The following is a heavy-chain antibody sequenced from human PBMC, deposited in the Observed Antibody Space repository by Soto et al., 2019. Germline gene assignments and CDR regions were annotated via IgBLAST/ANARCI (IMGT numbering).Heavy chain of an antibody. CDR3: AKSPLSYSSRLYPPPGFHP. Sequence: EVQLLESGGGLVQPGGSLRLSCAASGFTFSSYAMSWVRQAPGKGLQWVSAITASADSTYYGDSVKGRFTISRENSKNTLYLQMGSLRAEGTAVNYCAKSPLSYSSRLYPPPGFHPLGQGTLVTVS. CDR1: GFTFSSYA. V-gene: IGHV3-23*01. D-gene: IGHD6-13*01. J-gene: IGHJ5*02. CDR2: ITASADST.